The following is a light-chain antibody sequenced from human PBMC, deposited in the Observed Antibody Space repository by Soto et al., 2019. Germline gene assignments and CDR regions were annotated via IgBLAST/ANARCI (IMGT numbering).Light chain of an antibody. CDR3: TSYTTGTTWV. Sequence: QSALTQPASVSGSPGQSITISCTGTSSDVGRYNYVSWHQQHPGKAPKLLIFDVSNRPSGASDRFSGSKSGNTASLTISGLQAEDEADYYCTSYTTGTTWVFGGGTKLTVL. V-gene: IGLV2-14*03. CDR1: SSDVGRYNY. J-gene: IGLJ3*02. CDR2: DVS.